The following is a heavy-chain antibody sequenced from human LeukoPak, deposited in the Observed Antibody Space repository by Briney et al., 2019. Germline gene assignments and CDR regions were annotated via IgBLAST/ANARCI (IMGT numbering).Heavy chain of an antibody. CDR2: VDPEDGET. CDR1: VYSLTELS. CDR3: ATAYYYDSSGSRHDAFDI. D-gene: IGHD3-22*01. J-gene: IGHJ3*02. V-gene: IGHV1-24*01. Sequence: ASVTVSYMVCVYSLTELSMHRVGLDPAAALEWAGGVDPEDGETIYAQKFQGRVTMTEDTSTDTAYMELSSLRSEDTAVYYCATAYYYDSSGSRHDAFDIWGQGTMVTVSS.